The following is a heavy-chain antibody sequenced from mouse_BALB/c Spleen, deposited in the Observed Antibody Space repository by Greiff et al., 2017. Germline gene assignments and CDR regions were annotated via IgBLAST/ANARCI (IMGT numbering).Heavy chain of an antibody. CDR2: INPGSGGT. CDR1: GYAFTNYL. V-gene: IGHV1-54*01. Sequence: QVQLKQPGAELVRPGTSVKVSCKASGYAFTNYLIEWVKQRPGQGLEWIGVINPGSGGTNYNEKFKGKATLTADKSSSTAYMQLSSLTSDDSAVYFCARKDGYYWFAYWGQGTLVTVSA. J-gene: IGHJ3*01. D-gene: IGHD2-3*01. CDR3: ARKDGYYWFAY.